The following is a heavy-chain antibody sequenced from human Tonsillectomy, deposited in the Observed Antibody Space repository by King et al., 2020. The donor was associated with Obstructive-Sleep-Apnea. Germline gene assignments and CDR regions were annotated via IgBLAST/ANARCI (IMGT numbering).Heavy chain of an antibody. J-gene: IGHJ6*02. Sequence: QLVQSGGGVVQPGRSLRLSCAASGFTFSSYGMHWVRQAPGKGLEWVAVIWYDGSNKYYADSVKGRFTISRDNSKNTLYLQMNSLRAEDTAVYYCAKEKHRYDILTGYYGYYYYYGMDVWGQGTTVTVSS. CDR2: IWYDGSNK. V-gene: IGHV3-33*06. D-gene: IGHD3-9*01. CDR1: GFTFSSYG. CDR3: AKEKHRYDILTGYYGYYYYYGMDV.